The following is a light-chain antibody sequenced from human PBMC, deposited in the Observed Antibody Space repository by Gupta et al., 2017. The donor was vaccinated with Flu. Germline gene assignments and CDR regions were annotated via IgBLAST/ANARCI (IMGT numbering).Light chain of an antibody. Sequence: GTLSLSPGERATLSCRASESVSNNNLAWYQRKPGQAPRLLMYGASSRATGIPDRFSGSGSGTDFTLTISRLEPEDFAVYHCQQYGTSPPTFGPGTKVDI. CDR1: ESVSNNN. CDR2: GAS. CDR3: QQYGTSPPT. V-gene: IGKV3-20*01. J-gene: IGKJ3*01.